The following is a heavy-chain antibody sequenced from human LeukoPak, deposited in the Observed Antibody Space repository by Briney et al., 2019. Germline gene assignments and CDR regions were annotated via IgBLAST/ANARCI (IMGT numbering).Heavy chain of an antibody. J-gene: IGHJ4*02. Sequence: SETLSLTCTVSGGSISSSSYYWGWIRQPPGKGLEWIGSIYYSGSTYYNPSLKSRVTISVDTFKNQFSLKLSSVTAADTAVYYCARALTGIRPNDYWGQGTLVTVSS. D-gene: IGHD7-27*01. CDR3: ARALTGIRPNDY. CDR2: IYYSGST. V-gene: IGHV4-39*01. CDR1: GGSISSSSYY.